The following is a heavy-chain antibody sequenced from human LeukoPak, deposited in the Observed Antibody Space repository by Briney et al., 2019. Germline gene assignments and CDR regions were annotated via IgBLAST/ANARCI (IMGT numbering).Heavy chain of an antibody. CDR3: ARDRGPRTGFMVREAYDY. D-gene: IGHD3-10*01. CDR2: IYYSGST. V-gene: IGHV4-39*02. CDR1: GGSISGSSYY. Sequence: SETLSLTCTVSGGSISGSSYYWGWIRQPPGKGLEWIGSIYYSGSTYYNPSLKSRVTISVDTSKNQFSLKLNSVTATDTAVYYCARDRGPRTGFMVREAYDYWGQGTLVTVSS. J-gene: IGHJ4*02.